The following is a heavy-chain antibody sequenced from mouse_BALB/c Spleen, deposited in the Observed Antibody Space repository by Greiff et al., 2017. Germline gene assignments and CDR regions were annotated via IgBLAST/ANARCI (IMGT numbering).Heavy chain of an antibody. J-gene: IGHJ3*01. CDR1: GFSLTSYG. Sequence: QVQLKESGPGLVAPSQSLSITCTVSGFSLTSYGVHWVRQPPGMGLEWLGVIWAGGSTNYNSALMSRLSISKDNSKSQVFLKMNSLQTDDTAMYYCARDNSRWWFAYWGQGTLVTVSA. CDR2: IWAGGST. CDR3: ARDNSRWWFAY. V-gene: IGHV2-9*02. D-gene: IGHD1-1*01.